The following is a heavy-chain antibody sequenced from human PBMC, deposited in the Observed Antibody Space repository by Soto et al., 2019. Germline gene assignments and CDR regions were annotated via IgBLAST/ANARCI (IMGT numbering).Heavy chain of an antibody. CDR2: ISYDGNNK. Sequence: GESLSISCAASGFSLSNNGMHWVRQAPGKGLEWVAVISYDGNNKYYADSVKGRFTISRDNSKNTVYLEMNNLRAEDTAMYYCAKGGSGNYLTYYYYYGMDVWGQGTTVTVSS. CDR1: GFSLSNNG. CDR3: AKGGSGNYLTYYYYYGMDV. D-gene: IGHD3-22*01. V-gene: IGHV3-30*18. J-gene: IGHJ6*02.